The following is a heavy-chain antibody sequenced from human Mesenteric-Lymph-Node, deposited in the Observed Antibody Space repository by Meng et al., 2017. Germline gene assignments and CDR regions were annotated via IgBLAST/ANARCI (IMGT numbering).Heavy chain of an antibody. J-gene: IGHJ4*02. V-gene: IGHV4-4*02. Sequence: QGQLQGSGPGLVKPSGTLSLTCGVSGVSISSNIRWTWVRQPPGKGLEWIGDIDDSGSTNYNPSLNNRISISLDKSKNHFSLKVNSVTAADTAVYYCARGKQDAWELLAYWGQGALVTVSS. D-gene: IGHD1-26*01. CDR3: ARGKQDAWELLAY. CDR2: IDDSGST. CDR1: GVSISSNIR.